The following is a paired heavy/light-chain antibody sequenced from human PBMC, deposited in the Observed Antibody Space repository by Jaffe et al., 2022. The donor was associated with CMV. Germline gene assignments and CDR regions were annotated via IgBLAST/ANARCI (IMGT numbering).Heavy chain of an antibody. CDR3: ARNNGYSSGKAALDI. CDR1: GFSLSTSGMC. D-gene: IGHD2-15*01. J-gene: IGHJ3*02. V-gene: IGHV2-70*13. CDR2: IDWADDK. Sequence: QVTLRESGPALVKPTQTLTLTCTFSGFSLSTSGMCVSWVRQPPGKALEWLALIDWADDKYYSTSLKTRLTIYKDTSKKEVVLTMTNMDPVDTATYYCARNNGYSSGKAALDIWGQGTMVTVSS.
Light chain of an antibody. V-gene: IGKV1-5*03. CDR1: QSINNY. CDR2: KSS. CDR3: QQYNGFSSWT. J-gene: IGKJ1*01. Sequence: DIQMTQSPSTLSASVGDRVTITCRASQSINNYLAWYQQKPGKAPKLLIYKSSNLESGVPSRFSGSGSGTEFTLTINSLQPDDLATYYCQQYNGFSSWTFGQGTKVEVK.